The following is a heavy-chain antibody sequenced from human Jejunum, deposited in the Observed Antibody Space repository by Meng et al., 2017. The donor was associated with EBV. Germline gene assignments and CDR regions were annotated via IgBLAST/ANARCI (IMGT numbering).Heavy chain of an antibody. Sequence: QVQLVESGGGVVQPGRSLRLPCAASGFTFSYYGMHWVRQAPGKGLEWVAVISYDGRNKYYADSLKGRFTISRDNSKNTLYLQMNSLGPEDTAVYYCAKDNAPISRSGCLDYWGQGTLVTVAS. CDR2: ISYDGRNK. J-gene: IGHJ4*02. CDR3: AKDNAPISRSGCLDY. CDR1: GFTFSYYG. V-gene: IGHV3-30*18. D-gene: IGHD6-19*01.